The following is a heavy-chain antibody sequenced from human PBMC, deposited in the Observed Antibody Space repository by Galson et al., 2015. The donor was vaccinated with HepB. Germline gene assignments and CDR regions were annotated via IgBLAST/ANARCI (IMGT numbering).Heavy chain of an antibody. CDR1: GFTFGDYA. J-gene: IGHJ4*02. D-gene: IGHD5-24*01. CDR2: IRSKAYGGTT. V-gene: IGHV3-49*03. Sequence: SLRLSCAASGFTFGDYAMSWFRQAPGKGLEWVGFIRSKAYGGTTEYAASVKGRFTISRDDSKSIAYLQMNSLKTEDTAVYYCTRERVEMATIWQSLEYYFDYWGQGTLVTVSS. CDR3: TRERVEMATIWQSLEYYFDY.